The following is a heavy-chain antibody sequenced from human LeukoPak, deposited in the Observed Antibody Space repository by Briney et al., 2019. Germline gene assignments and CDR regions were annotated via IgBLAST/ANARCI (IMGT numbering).Heavy chain of an antibody. D-gene: IGHD2-2*01. Sequence: SETLSLTCTVSGGSISSYYWSWIRQPPGRGLEWIGYIYYSGSTNYNPSLKSRVTISVDTSKNQFSLKLSSVTAADTAVYYCARVPLYCSSTSCYWFDPWGQGTLVTVSS. CDR2: IYYSGST. CDR1: GGSISSYY. V-gene: IGHV4-59*08. CDR3: ARVPLYCSSTSCYWFDP. J-gene: IGHJ5*02.